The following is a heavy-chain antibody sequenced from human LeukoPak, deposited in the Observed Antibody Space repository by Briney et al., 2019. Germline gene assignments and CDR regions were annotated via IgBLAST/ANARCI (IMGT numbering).Heavy chain of an antibody. V-gene: IGHV4-59*11. Sequence: SETLSLPCTVSSGSISSHYWSWMRQPPGKELEWIGYIYYSGSTHYNPSLKGRVTISVDTSKNQFSLKLRSVTAADTAVYYCARYDSDGGAFDYWGQGTLVTVSS. D-gene: IGHD3-22*01. CDR2: IYYSGST. CDR1: SGSISSHY. J-gene: IGHJ4*02. CDR3: ARYDSDGGAFDY.